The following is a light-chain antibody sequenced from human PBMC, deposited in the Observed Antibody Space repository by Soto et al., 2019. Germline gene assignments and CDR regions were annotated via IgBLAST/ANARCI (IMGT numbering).Light chain of an antibody. CDR2: GAS. CDR3: QQYDTIQYT. CDR1: QDITTY. Sequence: DIQMTQSPSSLSASVGDRVTITCQASQDITTYLNWFQQKPGKAPKLLIYGASNLETGGPSRFSGRGSGTDFTFAISSLQPEDIATYYCQQYDTIQYTFGQGTKLEIK. J-gene: IGKJ2*01. V-gene: IGKV1-33*01.